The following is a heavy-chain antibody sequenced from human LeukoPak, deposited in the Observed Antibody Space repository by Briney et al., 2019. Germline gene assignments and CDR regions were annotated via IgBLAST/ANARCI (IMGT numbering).Heavy chain of an antibody. CDR3: AKNRGYPSFDY. J-gene: IGHJ4*02. V-gene: IGHV3-23*01. D-gene: IGHD3-10*01. Sequence: PGESLRLSCAASGFTFSNYAMSWVRQAPGKGLEWVSAIRDSGGHTYCADSVKGRFTVSRDKSKNTLHLQMNSLRAEDTAVYYCAKNRGYPSFDYWGQGTLVTVSS. CDR1: GFTFSNYA. CDR2: IRDSGGHT.